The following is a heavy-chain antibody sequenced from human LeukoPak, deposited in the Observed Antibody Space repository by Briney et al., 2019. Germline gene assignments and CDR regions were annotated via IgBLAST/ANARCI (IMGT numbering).Heavy chain of an antibody. CDR1: GFIFSNNV. V-gene: IGHV3-64*04. J-gene: IGHJ4*02. CDR3: ASRGITGTTVDY. CDR2: ISSNGGST. D-gene: IGHD1-20*01. Sequence: GGSLRLSCSASGFIFSNNVMYWVRQAPGKGLEYVSAISSNGGSTYYADSVKGRFTISRDNAKNSLYLQMNSLRAEDTAVYYCASRGITGTTVDYWGQGTLVTVSS.